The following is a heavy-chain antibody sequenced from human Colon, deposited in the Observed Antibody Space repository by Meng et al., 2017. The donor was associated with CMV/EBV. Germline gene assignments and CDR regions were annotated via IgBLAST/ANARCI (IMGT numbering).Heavy chain of an antibody. D-gene: IGHD6-19*01. CDR1: GFIFSDYW. Sequence: GGSLRLSCATSGFIFSDYWMHWVRQVPGKGLVWVSSVNREGSNTNYADSVKGRFTISRDNARNPLYLQMNSLRVEDTAVYYCAREERGSGWSADYWGQGTLVTVSS. V-gene: IGHV3-74*01. J-gene: IGHJ4*02. CDR3: AREERGSGWSADY. CDR2: VNREGSNT.